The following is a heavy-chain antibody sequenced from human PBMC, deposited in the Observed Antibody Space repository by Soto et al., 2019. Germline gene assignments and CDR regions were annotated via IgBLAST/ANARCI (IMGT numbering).Heavy chain of an antibody. CDR3: ARAPYGSGSYFLY. Sequence: SETLSLTCTVSGGSISSYYWSWIRQPPGKGLEWIGYIYYSGSTNYNPSLKSRVTISVDTSKNHFSLKLSSVTAADTAVYYCARAPYGSGSYFLYWGQGALVTVSS. V-gene: IGHV4-59*01. CDR2: IYYSGST. D-gene: IGHD3-10*01. J-gene: IGHJ4*02. CDR1: GGSISSYY.